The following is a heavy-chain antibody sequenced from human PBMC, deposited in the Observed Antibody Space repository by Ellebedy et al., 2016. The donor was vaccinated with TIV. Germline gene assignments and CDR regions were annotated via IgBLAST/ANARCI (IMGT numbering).Heavy chain of an antibody. CDR3: VKGLETSDPA. V-gene: IGHV3-30*18. D-gene: IGHD6-25*01. CDR1: GFTFSEDA. J-gene: IGHJ3*01. Sequence: GESLKISXAASGFTFSEDAMHWVRQAPGKGLEWVGFISDDIIYGESVKGRFTMSRDNSKKILFLQMNSLRGEDTAVYYCVKGLETSDPAWGQGTMVTVSS. CDR2: ISDDIIY.